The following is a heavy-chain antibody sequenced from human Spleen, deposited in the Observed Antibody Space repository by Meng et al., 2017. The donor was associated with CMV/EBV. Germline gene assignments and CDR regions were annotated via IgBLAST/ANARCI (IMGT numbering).Heavy chain of an antibody. CDR1: GFTFSSYG. J-gene: IGHJ6*02. CDR2: ISWDGSST. CDR3: AKDIKAMTRHYNGMDV. V-gene: IGHV3-43*01. Sequence: GESLKISCAASGFTFSSYGMHWVRQAPGKGLEWVSLISWDGSSTYYADSVKGRFTISRDNSRNSLYLQMDSLRTEDTALYYCAKDIKAMTRHYNGMDVWGQGTTVTVSS. D-gene: IGHD2-2*01.